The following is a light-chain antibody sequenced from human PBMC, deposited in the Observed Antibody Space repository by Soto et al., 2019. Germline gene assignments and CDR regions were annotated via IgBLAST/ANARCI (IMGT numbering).Light chain of an antibody. Sequence: EIVLTQSPGTLSLSPGERATLSCRASQSVSSSYFAWYQQKPGQAPRLLIYDASSRATGIPDRFSGSGSGTDFTLTISRLEPDYFAVYYCQQYASSPCTFGLGTK. CDR1: QSVSSSY. CDR3: QQYASSPCT. CDR2: DAS. J-gene: IGKJ1*01. V-gene: IGKV3-20*01.